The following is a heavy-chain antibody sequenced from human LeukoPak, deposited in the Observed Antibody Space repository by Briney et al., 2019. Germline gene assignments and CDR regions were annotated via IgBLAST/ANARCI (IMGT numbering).Heavy chain of an antibody. V-gene: IGHV3-23*01. CDR3: AKGKVNHDGAFDL. CDR2: ISASGVSA. J-gene: IGHJ3*01. CDR1: GFSFRSYT. D-gene: IGHD1-14*01. Sequence: GGSLRLSCEGSGFSFRSYTMNWVRQVPGKGLEWVSTISASGVSAYYAVSVKGRFTISRDNSKNTSYMQMNSLRAEDTAVYYCAKGKVNHDGAFDLWGQGAMVTVSS.